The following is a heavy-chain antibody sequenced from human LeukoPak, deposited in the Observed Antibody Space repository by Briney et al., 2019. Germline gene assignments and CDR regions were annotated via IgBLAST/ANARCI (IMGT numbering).Heavy chain of an antibody. Sequence: GGSLRLSCAASGFTFSSYGMHWVRQAPGKGLEWVSSISSSSSYIYYADSVKGRFTISRDNAKNSLYLQMNSLRAEDTAVYYCARRGFGSINYFDYWGQGTLVTVSS. J-gene: IGHJ4*02. D-gene: IGHD1-26*01. V-gene: IGHV3-21*01. CDR2: ISSSSSYI. CDR1: GFTFSSYG. CDR3: ARRGFGSINYFDY.